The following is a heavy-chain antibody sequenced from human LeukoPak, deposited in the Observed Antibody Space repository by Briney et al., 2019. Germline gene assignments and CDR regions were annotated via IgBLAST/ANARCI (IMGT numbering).Heavy chain of an antibody. V-gene: IGHV3-48*03. CDR2: ISSSGSTI. D-gene: IGHD4-17*01. CDR3: AKLAKTTVTNDAFDI. Sequence: GGSLRLSCAASGFTFSSYEMNWVRQAPGKGLEWVSYISSSGSTIYYADSVKGRFTISRDNAKNSLYLQMNSLRAEDTAVYYCAKLAKTTVTNDAFDIWGQGTMVTVSS. J-gene: IGHJ3*02. CDR1: GFTFSSYE.